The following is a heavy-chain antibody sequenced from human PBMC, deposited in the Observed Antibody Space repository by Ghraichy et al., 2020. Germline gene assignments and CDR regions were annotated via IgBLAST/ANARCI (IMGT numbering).Heavy chain of an antibody. D-gene: IGHD1-26*01. CDR1: GFTFDDYA. Sequence: SLNISCAASGFTFDDYAMHWVRQAPGKGLEWVSGISWNSGSIGYADSVKGRFTISRDNAKNSLYLQMNSLRAEDTALYYCAKDGDSGSYGLLEYYYYGMDVWGQGTTVTVSS. J-gene: IGHJ6*02. V-gene: IGHV3-9*01. CDR3: AKDGDSGSYGLLEYYYYGMDV. CDR2: ISWNSGSI.